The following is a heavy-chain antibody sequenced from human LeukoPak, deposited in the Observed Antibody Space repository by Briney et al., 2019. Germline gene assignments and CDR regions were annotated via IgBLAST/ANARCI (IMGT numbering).Heavy chain of an antibody. D-gene: IGHD1-26*01. Sequence: PGGSLRLSCAASGFTFSSYAMHWVRQAPGKGLEWVAVISYDGSNKYYADSVKGRFTISRDNSKNTLYLQMNSLRAEDTAVYYCATLIVGATFDYWGQGTLVTVSS. J-gene: IGHJ4*02. CDR3: ATLIVGATFDY. CDR2: ISYDGSNK. CDR1: GFTFSSYA. V-gene: IGHV3-30-3*01.